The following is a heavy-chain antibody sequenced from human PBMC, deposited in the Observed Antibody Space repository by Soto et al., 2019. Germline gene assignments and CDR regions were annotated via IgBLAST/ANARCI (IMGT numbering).Heavy chain of an antibody. CDR2: ISYDGSNK. CDR1: GFTFSSYA. CDR3: ARGGGGNCSSTSCPTYYYYGMAV. V-gene: IGHV3-30-3*01. D-gene: IGHD2-2*01. Sequence: QVQLVESGGGVVQPGRSLRLSCAASGFTFSSYAMHWVRQAPGKGLEWVAVISYDGSNKYYADPVKGRFTISRDNSKNTLYLQMNSLRAEDTAVYYCARGGGGNCSSTSCPTYYYYGMAVWGQGTTVTVSS. J-gene: IGHJ6*02.